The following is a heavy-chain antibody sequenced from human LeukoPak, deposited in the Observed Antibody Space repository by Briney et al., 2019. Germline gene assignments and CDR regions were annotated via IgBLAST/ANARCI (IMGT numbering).Heavy chain of an antibody. Sequence: SETLSLTCTVSGGSINRTTYYWGWIRQPPGKGLEWVGSIYYSGSIYYNPSLKSRVTISVDTSKNQVSLKLSSVTAADTAVYYCARSGRTDYYPFDFWGQGTLVTVSS. CDR1: GGSINRTTYY. CDR3: ARSGRTDYYPFDF. CDR2: IYYSGSI. J-gene: IGHJ4*02. V-gene: IGHV4-39*07. D-gene: IGHD3-9*01.